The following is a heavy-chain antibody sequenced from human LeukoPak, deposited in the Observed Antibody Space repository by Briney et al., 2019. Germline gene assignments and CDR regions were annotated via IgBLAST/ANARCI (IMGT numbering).Heavy chain of an antibody. D-gene: IGHD3-22*01. J-gene: IGHJ4*02. V-gene: IGHV3-7*01. CDR2: IKQDGSEK. CDR3: AREPDSSGYYFDY. Sequence: PGGSLRLSCAASGFTFSNYWLNWVRQAPGKGLEWVANIKQDGSEKYYVDSVKGRFTISRDNAKNSRYLQMNSLRAEDTAVYYCAREPDSSGYYFDYWGQGTLVTVSS. CDR1: GFTFSNYW.